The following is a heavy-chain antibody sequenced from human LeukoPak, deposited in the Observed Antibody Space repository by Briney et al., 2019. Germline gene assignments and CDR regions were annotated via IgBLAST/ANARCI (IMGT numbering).Heavy chain of an antibody. CDR1: GGSISDYY. CDR3: AKIEGDNSLDY. Sequence: SEILSLTCTVSGGSISDYYWTWIRQPPGKGLEWIAYIHSSGSTNYNPSLKSRVIISVDTSRSQLSLKLSSVTAADTAVYYCAKIEGDNSLDYWGQGTLVTVSS. J-gene: IGHJ4*02. D-gene: IGHD3-16*01. V-gene: IGHV4-59*03. CDR2: IHSSGST.